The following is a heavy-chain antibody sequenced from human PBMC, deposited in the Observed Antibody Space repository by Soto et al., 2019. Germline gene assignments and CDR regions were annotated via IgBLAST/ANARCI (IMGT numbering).Heavy chain of an antibody. D-gene: IGHD2-15*01. CDR3: ARGGYCSAGSCYYYGMDV. V-gene: IGHV5-51*01. CDR1: GYSFTSYW. Sequence: GESLKISCKGSGYSFTSYWIGRVRQMPGKGLEWMGIIYPGDSDTRYSPSFQGQVSISVDKSISTAYLQWSSLKASDTAMYYCARGGYCSAGSCYYYGMDVWGQGTTVTVSS. CDR2: IYPGDSDT. J-gene: IGHJ6*02.